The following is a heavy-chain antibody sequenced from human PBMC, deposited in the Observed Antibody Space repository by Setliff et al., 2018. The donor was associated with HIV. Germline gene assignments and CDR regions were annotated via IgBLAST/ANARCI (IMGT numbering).Heavy chain of an antibody. J-gene: IGHJ2*01. CDR1: GFTFRNAW. D-gene: IGHD3-10*01. V-gene: IGHV3-15*01. CDR2: IKSETNGGII. Sequence: PGGSLRLSCAASGFTFRNAWMTWVRQAPGKGLEWVGRIKSETNGGIIDYAAPVKGRFTISRDDSKNTLYLQMNSLKTEDTAVYYCTTVYYYGSGSYIRNWYFDLWGRGTLVTVSS. CDR3: TTVYYYGSGSYIRNWYFDL.